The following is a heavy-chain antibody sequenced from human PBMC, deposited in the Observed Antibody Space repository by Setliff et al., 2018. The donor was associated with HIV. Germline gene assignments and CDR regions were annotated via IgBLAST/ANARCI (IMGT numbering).Heavy chain of an antibody. D-gene: IGHD6-13*01. Sequence: ASVKVSCKASGYTFAAHPIHWVRQAPGQRLEWMGWINVALVKTKYSQRLQGRVTMTEDTSTDTAYMELSSLRSDDTAMYYCATDPGYSSTWYSESFQHWGQGTVVTVSS. CDR3: ATDPGYSSTWYSESFQH. V-gene: IGHV1-3*01. CDR1: GYTFAAHP. J-gene: IGHJ1*01. CDR2: INVALVKT.